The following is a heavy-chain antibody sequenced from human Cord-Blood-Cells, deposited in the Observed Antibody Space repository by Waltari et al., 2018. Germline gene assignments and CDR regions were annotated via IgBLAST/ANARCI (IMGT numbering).Heavy chain of an antibody. CDR2: IYYSGST. V-gene: IGHV4-39*01. D-gene: IGHD6-6*01. CDR1: GGSISSRSYY. J-gene: IGHJ4*02. CDR3: ARAYSSSYYFDY. Sequence: QLQLQESGPGLVKPSETLSLTCPVSGGSISSRSYYWGWIRQPPGKGLEWIGGIYYSGSTYYTPSLKRRVTISEDTSKNQFSLKLSSVTAADTAVYYCARAYSSSYYFDYWGQGTLVTVSS.